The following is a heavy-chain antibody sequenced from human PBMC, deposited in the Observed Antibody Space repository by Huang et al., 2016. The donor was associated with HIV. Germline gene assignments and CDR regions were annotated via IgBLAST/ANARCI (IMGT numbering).Heavy chain of an antibody. J-gene: IGHJ4*02. Sequence: EVQLVESGGGLVKPGGSLRLSCAASGFTFTNAWMNWVRQAPGKGLEGVGRVKSSAEGGTTDYAAPVKGRFTISRDDSKNTLYLQLNSLKTEDTAIYYCSTEVRAFYDILATGGPYWGPGTLVTVSS. CDR1: GFTFTNAW. V-gene: IGHV3-15*01. CDR3: STEVRAFYDILATGGPY. D-gene: IGHD3-9*01. CDR2: VKSSAEGGTT.